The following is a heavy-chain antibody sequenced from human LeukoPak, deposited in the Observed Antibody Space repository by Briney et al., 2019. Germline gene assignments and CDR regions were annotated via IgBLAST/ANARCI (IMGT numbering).Heavy chain of an antibody. J-gene: IGHJ4*02. CDR2: INWNGGST. V-gene: IGHV3-20*04. CDR1: GFTFDDYG. Sequence: PGGSLRLSCAASGFTFDDYGMSWVRQAPGKGLEWVSGINWNGGSTGYADSVKGRFTISRDNAKNTLYLQMNSLRAEDTAVFYCARDIRVGANDYWGQGTLVTVSS. CDR3: ARDIRVGANDY. D-gene: IGHD1-26*01.